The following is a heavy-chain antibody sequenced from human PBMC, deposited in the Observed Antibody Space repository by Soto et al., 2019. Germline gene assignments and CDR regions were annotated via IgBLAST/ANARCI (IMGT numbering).Heavy chain of an antibody. CDR1: GGSISSNNW. CDR2: IFHSGST. CDR3: ARVYSGSYSDS. J-gene: IGHJ4*02. D-gene: IGHD1-26*01. V-gene: IGHV4-4*02. Sequence: PSETLSLTCAVSGGSISSNNWWSWVRQPPGKGLEWIGEIFHSGSTHYSPSLKSRVTISVDKSKKYFSLNLTSVTAVDTAVYYCARVYSGSYSDSWGQGTLVTVS.